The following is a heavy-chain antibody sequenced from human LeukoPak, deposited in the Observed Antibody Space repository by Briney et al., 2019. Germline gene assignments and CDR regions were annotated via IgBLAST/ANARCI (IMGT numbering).Heavy chain of an antibody. J-gene: IGHJ3*02. V-gene: IGHV3-30-3*01. CDR1: GFTFSSYA. D-gene: IGHD3-10*01. Sequence: GSLRLSCAASGFTFSSYAMHWVRQAPGKGLEWVAVISYDGSNKYYAESVKGRFTISRDNSKNTLYLQMNSLRAEDTAVYYCARGAMVRGVTNDAFDIWGQGTMVTVSS. CDR3: ARGAMVRGVTNDAFDI. CDR2: ISYDGSNK.